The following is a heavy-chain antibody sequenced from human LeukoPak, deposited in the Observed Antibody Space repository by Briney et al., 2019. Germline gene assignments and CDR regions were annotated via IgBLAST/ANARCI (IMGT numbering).Heavy chain of an antibody. Sequence: SETLSLTCTVSGYSISSGYYWSWIRQPPGKGLEWIGYIYYSGSTNYNPSLKSRVTISVDTSKNQFSLKLSSVTAADTAVYYCARASLTYYYGSAPGAFDIWGQGTMVTVSS. D-gene: IGHD3-10*01. CDR3: ARASLTYYYGSAPGAFDI. V-gene: IGHV4-61*01. J-gene: IGHJ3*02. CDR1: GYSISSGYY. CDR2: IYYSGST.